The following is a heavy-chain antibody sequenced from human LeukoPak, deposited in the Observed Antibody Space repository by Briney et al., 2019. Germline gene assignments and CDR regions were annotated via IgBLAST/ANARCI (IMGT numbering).Heavy chain of an antibody. D-gene: IGHD6-19*01. CDR2: IYYSGST. CDR3: ARQEIAVADAFDY. CDR1: GGSISSSSYY. Sequence: SETLSLTCTVSGGSISSSSYYWGWIRQPPGKGLEWIGGIYYSGSTYYNPSLKSRVTISVDTSKNQFSLKLSSVTAADTAVYYCARQEIAVADAFDYWGQGTLVTVSS. J-gene: IGHJ4*02. V-gene: IGHV4-39*01.